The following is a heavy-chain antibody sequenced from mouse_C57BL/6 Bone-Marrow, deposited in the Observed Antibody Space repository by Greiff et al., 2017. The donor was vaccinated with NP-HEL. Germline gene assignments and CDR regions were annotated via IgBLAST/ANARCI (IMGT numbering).Heavy chain of an antibody. CDR3: ARRGYYAMDY. Sequence: QLQQSGAELVKPGASVKMSSHPSPSPFPPPPLPFLPPPPFPLLSFLLNFHPYNDYTNYNEKFKGKATLTVEKSSSTVYLELSRLTSDDSAVYYCARRGYYAMDYWGQGTSVTVSS. J-gene: IGHJ4*01. CDR2: FHPYNDYT. CDR1: PSPFPPPP. V-gene: IGHV1-47*01.